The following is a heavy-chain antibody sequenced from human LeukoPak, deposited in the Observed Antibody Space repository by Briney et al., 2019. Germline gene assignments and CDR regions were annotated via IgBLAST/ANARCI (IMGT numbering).Heavy chain of an antibody. CDR1: GYTFTSYG. CDR2: ISAYNGNT. V-gene: IGHV1-18*01. CDR3: ARVGTTVVTADY. Sequence: ASVKVSCKASGYTFTSYGISWVRQAPGQGLEWMGWISAYNGNTNYAQKFQGRVTITRNTSISTAYMELSSLRSEDTAVYYCARVGTTVVTADYWGQGTLVTVSS. D-gene: IGHD4-23*01. J-gene: IGHJ4*02.